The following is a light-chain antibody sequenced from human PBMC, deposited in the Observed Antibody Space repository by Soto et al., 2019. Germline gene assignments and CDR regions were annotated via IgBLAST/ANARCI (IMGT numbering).Light chain of an antibody. CDR1: QSVFYSSNNKNY. CDR2: WAS. CDR3: QQYYSTRT. V-gene: IGKV4-1*01. Sequence: IVMTQSPDSLVVSLCEVATIICKSSQSVFYSSNNKNYLAWYQQKPGQPPKLLIYWASTRESGVPDRFSGSGSGTDFPLTISSLQAEDVAVYYCQQYYSTRTFGQGTKVDIK. J-gene: IGKJ2*02.